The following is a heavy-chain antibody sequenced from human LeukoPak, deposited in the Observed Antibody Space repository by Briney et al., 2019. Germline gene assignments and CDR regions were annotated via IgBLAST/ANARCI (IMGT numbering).Heavy chain of an antibody. D-gene: IGHD3/OR15-3a*01. V-gene: IGHV3-23*01. CDR3: AKDQDSITEGHYGMDV. CDR1: GFTFSSYA. Sequence: GGSLRLSCAASGFTFSSYAMSWVRQAPGKGLEWVSAISGSGGSTYYADSVKGRFTISRDNSKNTLYLQMNSLRAEDTAVYYCAKDQDSITEGHYGMDVWGQGTTVTVSS. J-gene: IGHJ6*02. CDR2: ISGSGGST.